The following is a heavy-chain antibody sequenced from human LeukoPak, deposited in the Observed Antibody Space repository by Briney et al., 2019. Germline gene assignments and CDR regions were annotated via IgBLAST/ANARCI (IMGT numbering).Heavy chain of an antibody. V-gene: IGHV4-59*08. CDR1: GGSISSYY. Sequence: SETLSLTCTVSGGSISSYYWSWIRQPPGKGLEWIGYIYYSGSTNYNPSLKSRVTISVDTSKNQFSLKLSSVTAADTAVYYCARRYSGSYYELTDYWGQGTLVTVSS. CDR3: ARRYSGSYYELTDY. D-gene: IGHD1-26*01. CDR2: IYYSGST. J-gene: IGHJ4*02.